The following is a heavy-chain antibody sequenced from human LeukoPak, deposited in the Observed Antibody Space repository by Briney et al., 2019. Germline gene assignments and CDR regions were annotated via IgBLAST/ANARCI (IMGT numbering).Heavy chain of an antibody. CDR1: GYTFTDYY. V-gene: IGHV1-69-2*01. Sequence: ASVKISCKVSGYTFTDYYMHWVQQAPGKGLEWMGLVDPEDGETIYAEKFQGRVTITADTSTDTAYMELSSLRSEDTAVYYCATDPSIADKYNWFDPWGQGTLVTVSS. J-gene: IGHJ5*02. D-gene: IGHD6-6*01. CDR3: ATDPSIADKYNWFDP. CDR2: VDPEDGET.